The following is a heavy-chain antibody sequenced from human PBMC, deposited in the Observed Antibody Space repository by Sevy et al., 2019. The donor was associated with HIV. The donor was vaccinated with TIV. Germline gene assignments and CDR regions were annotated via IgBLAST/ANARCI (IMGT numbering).Heavy chain of an antibody. D-gene: IGHD3-3*01. Sequence: GGSLRLSCAASGFTFSSYGMNWVRQAPGKGLEWVSAVSGGGGGGRHGSTYYADSVKGRFTISRDTSKNTLYLQMNSLRAEDTAVYYCAKTADFWSGYPNWGQGTLVTVSS. CDR2: VSGGGGGGRHGST. CDR3: AKTADFWSGYPN. CDR1: GFTFSSYG. V-gene: IGHV3-23*01. J-gene: IGHJ4*02.